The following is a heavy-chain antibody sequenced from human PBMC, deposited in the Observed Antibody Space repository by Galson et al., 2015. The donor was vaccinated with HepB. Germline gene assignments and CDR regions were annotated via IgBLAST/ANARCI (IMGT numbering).Heavy chain of an antibody. D-gene: IGHD3-22*01. J-gene: IGHJ4*02. CDR1: GGTFGTFA. CDR3: ARSAGGDVVGISTGNDFDL. CDR2: VIPIFGTT. V-gene: IGHV1-69*13. Sequence: SVKVSCKASGGTFGTFAISWVRQAPGQGLEWMGGVIPIFGTTKHAQRFQDRVTISADESTNTAYMELSSLRSDDTAVYYCARSAGGDVVGISTGNDFDLWGQGTLVTVSS.